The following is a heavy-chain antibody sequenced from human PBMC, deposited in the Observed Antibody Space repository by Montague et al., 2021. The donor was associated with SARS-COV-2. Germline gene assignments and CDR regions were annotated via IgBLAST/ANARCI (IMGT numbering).Heavy chain of an antibody. D-gene: IGHD6-13*01. CDR3: ARDPRYSLSWSFDY. CDR1: GGSISSYY. Sequence: SETLSLTCTVSGGSISSYYWSWIRQPPGKGLEWIGYIYYSGSTNYNPSLKSRVTISLDTSKNQFSLKLNSVTAADTAVYYCARDPRYSLSWSFDYWGQGTLVTVSS. V-gene: IGHV4-59*01. CDR2: IYYSGST. J-gene: IGHJ4*02.